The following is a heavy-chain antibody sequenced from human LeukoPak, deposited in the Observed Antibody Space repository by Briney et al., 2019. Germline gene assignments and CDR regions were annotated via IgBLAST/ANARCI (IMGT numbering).Heavy chain of an antibody. D-gene: IGHD6-19*01. CDR3: AICRRYSSGWCNWLDP. V-gene: IGHV3-23*01. J-gene: IGHJ5*02. CDR2: INGGTT. Sequence: GGSLRLSCAASGITFSSDAMTWVRQAPGKGLEWVSSINGGTTLYAGSVTGRFTISRNNAKNTQFLQMNGLRAEDTAVYFCAICRRYSSGWCNWLDPWGQGTHVTVSS. CDR1: GITFSSDA.